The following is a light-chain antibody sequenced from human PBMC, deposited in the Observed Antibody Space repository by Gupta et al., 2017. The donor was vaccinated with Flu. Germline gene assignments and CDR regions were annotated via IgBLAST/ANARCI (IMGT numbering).Light chain of an antibody. CDR1: QDISSY. Sequence: DIQMTQSPSSLSASVGGRVTITCRASQDISSYLNWYQQKPGKAPKLLIYLDSVLQSGVPSRFSGSGSGTHFTLTISSLQPEDFATYFCQQSDNTPFTFGRGTKVEIE. CDR2: LDS. J-gene: IGKJ3*01. V-gene: IGKV1-39*01. CDR3: QQSDNTPFT.